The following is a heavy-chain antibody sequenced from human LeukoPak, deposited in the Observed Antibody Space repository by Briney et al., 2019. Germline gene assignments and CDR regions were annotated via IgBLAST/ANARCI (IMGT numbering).Heavy chain of an antibody. D-gene: IGHD1-26*01. Sequence: GGSLRLSCAGSGFSFSSYEMNWVRQAPGKGLEWVSAISNSGGNTYYADSVKGRFTISRDNSRNTLYLQMNSLRAEDTAVYYCAKDDGGSYYIYYYYMDVWGKGTTVTISS. V-gene: IGHV3-23*01. CDR3: AKDDGGSYYIYYYYMDV. CDR2: ISNSGGNT. J-gene: IGHJ6*03. CDR1: GFSFSSYE.